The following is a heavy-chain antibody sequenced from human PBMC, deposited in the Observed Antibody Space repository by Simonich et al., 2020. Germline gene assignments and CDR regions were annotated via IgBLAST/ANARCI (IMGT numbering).Heavy chain of an antibody. D-gene: IGHD5-18*01. J-gene: IGHJ4*02. CDR1: GFTFSSYR. V-gene: IGHV3-21*01. CDR2: ISSSSSYI. Sequence: EVQLVESGGGLVKPGGYLRLSCAASGFTFSSYRMNWVRQAPGKWPEWVSSISSSSSYIYYEDSVKGRFTISRDNAKNSLYLQMNSLRAEDTAVYYCARDVDTAMVFDYWGQGTLVTVSS. CDR3: ARDVDTAMVFDY.